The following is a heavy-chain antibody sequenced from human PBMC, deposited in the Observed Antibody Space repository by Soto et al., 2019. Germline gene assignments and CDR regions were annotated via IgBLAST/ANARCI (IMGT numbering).Heavy chain of an antibody. V-gene: IGHV3-21*06. CDR2: FSSSLNYI. Sequence: GGSLRLSCVGSGFIFSSHEMNWVRQVPGKGLEWVSGFSSSLNYIYYADSVKGRFTISRDNAKNSLFLLMNNLRAEDTAVYYCARGVISAGGPDGFDMWGQGTMVTVSS. J-gene: IGHJ3*02. D-gene: IGHD6-13*01. CDR3: ARGVISAGGPDGFDM. CDR1: GFIFSSHE.